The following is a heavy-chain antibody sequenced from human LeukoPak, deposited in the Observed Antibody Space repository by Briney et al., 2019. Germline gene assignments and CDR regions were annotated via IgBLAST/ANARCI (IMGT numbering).Heavy chain of an antibody. V-gene: IGHV4-4*07. J-gene: IGHJ4*02. CDR1: GGSITSYH. Sequence: SETLSLTCTVSGGSITSYHWSWIRQPAGKGLEWIGRIYTSGSANYNPSLKSRVTMSVDTSKNQFSLKLSSVTAADTAVYYCARDGLYSYGYSYFDYWGQGTLVTVSS. CDR3: ARDGLYSYGYSYFDY. CDR2: IYTSGSA. D-gene: IGHD5-18*01.